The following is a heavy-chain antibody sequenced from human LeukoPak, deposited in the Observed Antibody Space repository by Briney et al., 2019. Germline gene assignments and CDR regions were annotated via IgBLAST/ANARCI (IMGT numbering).Heavy chain of an antibody. J-gene: IGHJ4*02. CDR2: INHRGTT. Sequence: SETLSLTCAVYGDSFSGYYWSWIRQPPGKGLEWIAEINHRGTTHYNPSLKSRVNISADTSKNQFSLMLTSVTAADTATYYCAREMSLAGFASGLGFNYWGQGILVTVSS. CDR3: AREMSLAGFASGLGFNY. V-gene: IGHV4-34*01. CDR1: GDSFSGYY. D-gene: IGHD6-19*01.